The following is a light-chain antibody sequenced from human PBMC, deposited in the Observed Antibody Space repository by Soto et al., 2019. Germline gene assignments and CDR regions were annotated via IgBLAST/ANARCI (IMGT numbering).Light chain of an antibody. V-gene: IGKV1-5*01. CDR3: QQYTNTNNPWM. Sequence: DIQVTQSPPTLSASVGDRVTITCRALQTISTLMAWYQQKPGKAPKLLVYDASTVQSGVASRFSGSGSGTECTLIISGLQPDDSATYYCQQYTNTNNPWMFGQGTKVDIK. CDR1: QTISTL. J-gene: IGKJ1*01. CDR2: DAS.